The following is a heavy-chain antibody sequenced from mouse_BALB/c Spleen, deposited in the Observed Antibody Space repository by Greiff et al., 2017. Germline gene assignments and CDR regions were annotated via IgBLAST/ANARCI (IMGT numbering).Heavy chain of an antibody. Sequence: DVKLVESGGGLVKPGGSLKLSCAASGFTFSDYYMYWVRQTPEKRLEWVATISDGGSYTYYPDSVKGRFTISRDNAKNNLYLQMSSLKSEDTAMYYCARGSRDYYAMDYWGQGTSVTVSS. J-gene: IGHJ4*01. CDR2: ISDGGSYT. CDR1: GFTFSDYY. V-gene: IGHV5-4*02. CDR3: ARGSRDYYAMDY.